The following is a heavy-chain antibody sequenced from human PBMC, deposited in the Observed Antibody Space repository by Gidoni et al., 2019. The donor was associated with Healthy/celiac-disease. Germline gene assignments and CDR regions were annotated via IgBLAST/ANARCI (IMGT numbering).Heavy chain of an antibody. Sequence: EVQLVESGGGLVQPGWSLSLSCAASGFTFRSYAMHWVRQAPGKGLEYVSAISSNGGSTYYANSVKGRFTISRDNSKNTLYLQMGSLRAEDMAVYYCARAPPRVVPDYGMDVWGQGTTVTVSS. CDR2: ISSNGGST. J-gene: IGHJ6*02. CDR1: GFTFRSYA. V-gene: IGHV3-64*01. D-gene: IGHD2-2*01. CDR3: ARAPPRVVPDYGMDV.